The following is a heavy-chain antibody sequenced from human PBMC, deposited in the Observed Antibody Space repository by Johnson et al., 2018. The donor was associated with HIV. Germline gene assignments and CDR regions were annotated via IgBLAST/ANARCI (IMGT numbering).Heavy chain of an antibody. J-gene: IGHJ3*02. Sequence: VQLVESGGGLVQPGGSLRLSCAASGFTVSSNYMSWVRQAPGKGLEWVSVIYSGGSTYYADSVKGRFTISRDNAKNSLYLQMNSLRAEDTAVYYCARDREYGLAWGWALDIWGQGTMVTVSS. CDR3: ARDREYGLAWGWALDI. D-gene: IGHD6-19*01. CDR1: GFTVSSNY. V-gene: IGHV3-66*02. CDR2: IYSGGST.